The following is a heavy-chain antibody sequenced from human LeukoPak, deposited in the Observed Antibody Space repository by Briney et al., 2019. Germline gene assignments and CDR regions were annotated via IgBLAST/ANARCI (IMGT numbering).Heavy chain of an antibody. V-gene: IGHV7-4-1*02. J-gene: IGHJ3*02. D-gene: IGHD1-1*01. CDR2: INTNTGNP. CDR3: ARALTDYSQLPSDAFDI. Sequence: ASVKVSCKASGYTFTSCAMNWVRQAPGQGLEWMGWINTNTGNPTYAQGFTGRFVFSLDTSVSTACLQISSLKAEDTAVYYCARALTDYSQLPSDAFDIWGQGTMVTVSS. CDR1: GYTFTSCA.